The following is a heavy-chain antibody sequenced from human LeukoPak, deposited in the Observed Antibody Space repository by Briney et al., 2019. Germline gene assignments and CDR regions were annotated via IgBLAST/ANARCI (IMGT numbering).Heavy chain of an antibody. V-gene: IGHV3-7*01. CDR2: INQDGSTK. D-gene: IGHD1-26*01. J-gene: IGHJ4*02. Sequence: PGRSLILSCAASGFTFDDYAMHWVRQAPGKGLEWVANINQDGSTKHYVDSVKGRFTISRDNAKNSLYLQMNSLRAEDTAIYYCARDQTGSLDYWGQGTLVTVSS. CDR1: GFTFDDYA. CDR3: ARDQTGSLDY.